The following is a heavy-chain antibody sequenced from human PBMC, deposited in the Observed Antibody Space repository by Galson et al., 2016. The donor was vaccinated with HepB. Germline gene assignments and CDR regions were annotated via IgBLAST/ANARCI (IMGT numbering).Heavy chain of an antibody. CDR3: ASWGFIMCRGSKASDAFDI. Sequence: QSGAEVKKPGESLRISCKASGYRFTSYWISWVRQMPGKGLEWMGRIDPSDSYITYSPSFQGHVSISADKSISTAYLQWTSLKASDTAIYYCASWGFIMCRGSKASDAFDIWGPGTMVTVAS. CDR1: GYRFTSYW. V-gene: IGHV5-10-1*01. J-gene: IGHJ3*02. D-gene: IGHD3-10*01. CDR2: IDPSDSYI.